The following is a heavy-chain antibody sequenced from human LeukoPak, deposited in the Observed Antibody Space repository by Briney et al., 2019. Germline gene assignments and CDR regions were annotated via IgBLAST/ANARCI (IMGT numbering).Heavy chain of an antibody. V-gene: IGHV4-30-4*01. CDR2: IYYSGST. Sequence: SQTLSLTCTVSGGSISSNDYYWSWIRQPPGKGLEWIGYIYYSGSTYYNPSLKSRLTISADTSLKLRSVTAADTAVYFCARETHDPTLVRGVVDYWGRGTLVTVSS. J-gene: IGHJ4*02. CDR3: ARETHDPTLVRGVVDY. D-gene: IGHD3-10*01. CDR1: GGSISSNDYY.